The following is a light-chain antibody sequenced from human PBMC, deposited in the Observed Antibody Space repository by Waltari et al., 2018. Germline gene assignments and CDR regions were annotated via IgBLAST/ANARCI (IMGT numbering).Light chain of an antibody. V-gene: IGLV1-44*01. J-gene: IGLJ3*02. CDR3: AAWDGNLNGNWV. Sequence: QSVLTQPPSLSGTPGQRVTISCSGRSSNIGSNTVNWYQRVPGAAPTLLIYTNNQRPSGVPDRFSGSKSGTSASLAISGLQSEDEAEYFCAAWDGNLNGNWVFGGGTKLTVL. CDR1: SSNIGSNT. CDR2: TNN.